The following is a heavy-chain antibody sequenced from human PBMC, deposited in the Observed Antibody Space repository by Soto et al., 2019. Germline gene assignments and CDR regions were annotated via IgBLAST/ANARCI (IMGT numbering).Heavy chain of an antibody. V-gene: IGHV3-64D*06. CDR1: GFTFSSYA. D-gene: IGHD3-22*01. J-gene: IGHJ4*02. Sequence: GGSLRLSCSASGFTFSSYAMHWVRQAPGKGLEYVSAISSNGGSTYYADSVKGRFTISRDNSKNTLYLQMSSLRAEDTAVYYCVKDDYYHSRPLSRFDYWGQGTLVTVSS. CDR2: ISSNGGST. CDR3: VKDDYYHSRPLSRFDY.